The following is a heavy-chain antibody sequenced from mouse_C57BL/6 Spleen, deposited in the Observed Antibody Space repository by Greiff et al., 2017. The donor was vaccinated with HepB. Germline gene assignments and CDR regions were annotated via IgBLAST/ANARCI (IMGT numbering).Heavy chain of an antibody. CDR1: GYTFTSYG. J-gene: IGHJ2*01. V-gene: IGHV1-81*01. CDR2: IYPRSGNT. CDR3: ARGIYYFDY. Sequence: QVQLQQSGAELARPGASVKLSCKASGYTFTSYGISWVKQRTGQGLKWIGEIYPRSGNTYYNEKFKGKATLTADKSSSTAYMELRSLTSEDSAVYFCARGIYYFDYWGQGTTLTVSS.